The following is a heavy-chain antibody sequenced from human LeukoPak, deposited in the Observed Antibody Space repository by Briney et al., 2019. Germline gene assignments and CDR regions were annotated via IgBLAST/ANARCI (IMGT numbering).Heavy chain of an antibody. V-gene: IGHV3-23*01. Sequence: PGGSLRLSCAASGFTFSSYAMSWVRQAPGKGLEWVSAISGSGGSTYYADSVKGRFTISRDNSKNTLYLQMNSLRAEDTAVYYCAKDPWYGSGSYRGAIDYWGQGTLVTVSS. CDR1: GFTFSSYA. J-gene: IGHJ4*02. CDR3: AKDPWYGSGSYRGAIDY. D-gene: IGHD3-10*01. CDR2: ISGSGGST.